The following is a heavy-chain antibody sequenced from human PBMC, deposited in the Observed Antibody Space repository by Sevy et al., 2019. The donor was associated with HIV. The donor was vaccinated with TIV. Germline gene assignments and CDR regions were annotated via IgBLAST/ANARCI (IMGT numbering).Heavy chain of an antibody. Sequence: GGSLRLSCVASGFTFSDYAVSWVRQAPGKGLEWVAATSARDSSTYHATSVRGRFTISGDNSKNTLYLQMNSLRAEDTAVYYCTKAPVPSCKSTRCYYLDFWGQGALVTVS. V-gene: IGHV3-23*01. J-gene: IGHJ4*02. CDR3: TKAPVPSCKSTRCYYLDF. CDR1: GFTFSDYA. D-gene: IGHD2-2*01. CDR2: TSARDSST.